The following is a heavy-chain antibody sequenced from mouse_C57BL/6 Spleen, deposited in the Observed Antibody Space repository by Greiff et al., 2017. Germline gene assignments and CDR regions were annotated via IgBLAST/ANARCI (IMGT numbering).Heavy chain of an antibody. V-gene: IGHV1-55*01. CDR2: IYPGSGST. Sequence: QVQLQQPGAELVKPGASVKMSCKASGYTFTSYWITWVKQRPGQGLEWIGDIYPGSGSTNYNEKFKSKATLTVDTSSITAYMQLSSLTSEDSAVYYCARRYYGSSYGFDYWGQGTTLTVSS. CDR3: ARRYYGSSYGFDY. J-gene: IGHJ2*01. D-gene: IGHD1-1*01. CDR1: GYTFTSYW.